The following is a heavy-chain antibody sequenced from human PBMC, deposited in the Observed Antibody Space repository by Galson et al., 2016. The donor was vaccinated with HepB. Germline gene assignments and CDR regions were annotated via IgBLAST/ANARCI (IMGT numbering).Heavy chain of an antibody. D-gene: IGHD2-2*01. CDR2: INTNEGSR. V-gene: IGHV3-64*04. CDR1: GFTFSSYA. J-gene: IGHJ6*02. Sequence: SLRLSCAASGFTFSSYAMHWVRQAPGKGLEYVSAINTNEGSRYYADSVKGRFTISRDNSKNTLYLQMNSLRAEDTAVYYCARDPQYQLTNYYYYGMDVWGQGTTVTV. CDR3: ARDPQYQLTNYYYYGMDV.